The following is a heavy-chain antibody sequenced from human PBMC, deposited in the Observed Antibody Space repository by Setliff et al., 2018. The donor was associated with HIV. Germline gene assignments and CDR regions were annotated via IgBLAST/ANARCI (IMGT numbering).Heavy chain of an antibody. J-gene: IGHJ4*02. Sequence: PSETLSLTCTVSGGSISSGSYYWSWIRQPAGKGLEWIGRIYTSGSTNYNPSLKSRVTISVDTSKNQFSLKLSSVTAADTAVYCCARVAGGGHSSRWYYFDYWGQGTMVTVSS. CDR3: ARVAGGGHSSRWYYFDY. CDR2: IYTSGST. D-gene: IGHD6-13*01. CDR1: GGSISSGSYY. V-gene: IGHV4-61*02.